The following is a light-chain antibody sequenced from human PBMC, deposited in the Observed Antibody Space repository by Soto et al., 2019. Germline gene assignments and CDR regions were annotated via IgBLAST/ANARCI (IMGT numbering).Light chain of an antibody. CDR1: SSDVGGYNY. J-gene: IGLJ1*01. CDR2: EVS. Sequence: QSALAQPPPAAGSPGQSVTISCTGTSSDVGGYNYVSWYQQEPGKAPKLMIYEVSKRPSGVPARFSGSKSGNAASLTVSGLQAEDEADYYCSSHAGSNNLVFGTGTKVTVL. CDR3: SSHAGSNNLV. V-gene: IGLV2-8*01.